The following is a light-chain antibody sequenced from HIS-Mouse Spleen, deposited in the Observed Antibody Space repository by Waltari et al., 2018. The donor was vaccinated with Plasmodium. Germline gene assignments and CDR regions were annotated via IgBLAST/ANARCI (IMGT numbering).Light chain of an antibody. V-gene: IGLV2-11*01. Sequence: QSALTQPRSVSGSPGQSVTISCTGTSSDVGGYNYVYWYQQHPGKAPKLMIYDVSKRPSGGPDRFSGSKAGNTASLTISGLQAEDEADYYGCSYAGSYTWVFGGGTKLTVL. CDR3: CSYAGSYTWV. CDR1: SSDVGGYNY. CDR2: DVS. J-gene: IGLJ3*02.